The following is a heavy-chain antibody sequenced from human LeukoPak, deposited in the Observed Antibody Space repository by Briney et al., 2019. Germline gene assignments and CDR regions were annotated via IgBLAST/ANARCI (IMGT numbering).Heavy chain of an antibody. CDR3: ASGIAAAGSHY. J-gene: IGHJ4*02. CDR2: ISSKGGST. D-gene: IGHD6-13*01. V-gene: IGHV3-64*01. CDR1: GFTFSSYG. Sequence: GGSLRLSCAASGFTFSSYGMHWVRQAPGKGLEYVSCISSKGGSTYYANSVKGRFTISRDNSKNTLYLQMGSLRAEDMAVYYCASGIAAAGSHYWGQGTLVTVSS.